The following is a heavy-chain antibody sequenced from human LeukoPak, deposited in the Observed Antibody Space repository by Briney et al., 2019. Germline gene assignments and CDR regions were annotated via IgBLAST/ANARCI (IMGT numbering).Heavy chain of an antibody. Sequence: SETLSLTCTVSGGSISSYYWSWIRQPPGKGLEWIGYIYYSGSTNYNPSLKSRVTISVDTSKNQFSLKLSSVTAADTAVYYCASAQWLVRVDYWGQGTLVTVSS. J-gene: IGHJ4*02. D-gene: IGHD6-19*01. CDR1: GGSISSYY. V-gene: IGHV4-59*08. CDR2: IYYSGST. CDR3: ASAQWLVRVDY.